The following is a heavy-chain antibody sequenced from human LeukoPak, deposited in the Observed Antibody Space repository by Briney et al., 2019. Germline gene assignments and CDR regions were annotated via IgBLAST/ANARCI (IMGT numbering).Heavy chain of an antibody. CDR1: GFTFSSYG. D-gene: IGHD2-8*01. CDR3: AKMGILYLHGMDV. V-gene: IGHV3-30*18. Sequence: PGGSLRLSCAASGFTFSSYGMHWVRQAPGRGLEWVAVISYDGSNKYYADSVKGRFTISRDNSKNTLYLQMNSLRAEDTAVYYCAKMGILYLHGMDVWGQGTTVTVSS. J-gene: IGHJ6*02. CDR2: ISYDGSNK.